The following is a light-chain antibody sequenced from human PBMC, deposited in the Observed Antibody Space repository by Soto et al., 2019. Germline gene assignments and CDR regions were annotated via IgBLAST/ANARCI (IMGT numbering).Light chain of an antibody. CDR1: QSISSW. CDR2: DAS. V-gene: IGKV1-5*01. Sequence: DIQMTQSPSTPSASVGDRVTITCRASQSISSWLAWYQQKPGKAPKLLIYDASSLESGVPSRFSGSRSRTEFTLTISSLQPDDFATNYCQQYNTYSETFGQGTKVEIK. CDR3: QQYNTYSET. J-gene: IGKJ1*01.